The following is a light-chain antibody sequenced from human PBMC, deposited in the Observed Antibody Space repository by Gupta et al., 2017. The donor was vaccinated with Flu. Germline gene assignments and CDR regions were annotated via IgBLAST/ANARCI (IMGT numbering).Light chain of an antibody. CDR3: TTWDDSLSAWV. Sequence: QSVLTQPPSASGTPGQTVTIPCSGTSFNIGSNIVHWFQQFPGTAPRLLIYRNDQRPSGVPDRFSGYKSRTSASLAITGLQSEDEGDYYCTTWDDSLSAWVFGGGTKLTVL. CDR1: SFNIGSNI. CDR2: RND. V-gene: IGLV1-44*01. J-gene: IGLJ3*02.